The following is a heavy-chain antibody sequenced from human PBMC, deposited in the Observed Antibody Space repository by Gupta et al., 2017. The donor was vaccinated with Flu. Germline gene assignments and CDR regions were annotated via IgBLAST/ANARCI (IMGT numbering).Heavy chain of an antibody. CDR2: IYYSGST. J-gene: IGHJ4*02. CDR3: ASGKSETLDY. Sequence: QLQLQESGPGLVKPSETLSLTCTVSGGSISSSSYYWGWIRQPPGKGLEWIGSIYYSGSTDDNPSLKSRVNISVDTSKNQFSLKMRSVTAADTALYDVASGKSETLDYGGQGTMVTVYS. V-gene: IGHV4-39*01. CDR1: GGSISSSSYY. D-gene: IGHD2-15*01.